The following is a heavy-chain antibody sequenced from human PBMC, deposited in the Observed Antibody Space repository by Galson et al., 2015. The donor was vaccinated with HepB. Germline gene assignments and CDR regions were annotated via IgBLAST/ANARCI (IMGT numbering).Heavy chain of an antibody. CDR3: ARDPARGNGDLDL. Sequence: SLRLSCAASGFTFSSYAMHWVRQAPGKGLEWVAVISYDGRNKYYADSVRGRFTISRDNSKNTLYLQMNSLRPEGTAVYYCARDPARGNGDLDLWGQGTLVTVSS. J-gene: IGHJ5*02. CDR2: ISYDGRNK. V-gene: IGHV3-30*04. CDR1: GFTFSSYA. D-gene: IGHD3-10*01.